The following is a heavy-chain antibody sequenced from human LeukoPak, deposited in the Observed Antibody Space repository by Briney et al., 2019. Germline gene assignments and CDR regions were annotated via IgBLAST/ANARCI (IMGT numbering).Heavy chain of an antibody. CDR3: AREEALGSGSFDY. CDR1: GVSISGSYYY. J-gene: IGHJ4*02. CDR2: IYYSGTT. V-gene: IGHV4-39*07. D-gene: IGHD1-26*01. Sequence: SETLSLTCAVSGVSISGSYYYWGWIRQPPGKGLEWIGNIYYSGTTNYNPSLKSRVTISVDTSKNQFSLKLSSVTAADTAVYYCAREEALGSGSFDYWGQGTLVTVS.